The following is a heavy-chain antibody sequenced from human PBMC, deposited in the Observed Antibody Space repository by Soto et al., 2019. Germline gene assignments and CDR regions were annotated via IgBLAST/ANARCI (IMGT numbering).Heavy chain of an antibody. CDR3: ARVGDGKYYYGSGSYYNHY. D-gene: IGHD3-10*01. CDR1: GDSISNYY. J-gene: IGHJ4*02. Sequence: KPSETLSLTCTVSGDSISNYYWSWIRQPPGKGLEWIGYVYYSGSTTYNPSLKSRVAISIDTSKNQFSLNLNSVTAADTAVYYCARVGDGKYYYGSGSYYNHYWGQGTLVTVSS. V-gene: IGHV4-59*01. CDR2: VYYSGST.